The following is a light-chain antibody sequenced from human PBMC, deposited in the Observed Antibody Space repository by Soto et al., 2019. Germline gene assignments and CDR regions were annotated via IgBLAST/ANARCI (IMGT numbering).Light chain of an antibody. CDR3: MQRIEFPLT. V-gene: IGKV2-40*01. Sequence: DIVMTQTPLSLTVTPGEPASISCMSSQSLLDSDDGNTYLDWYLQKPGQSPQLLIYTVSYRASGVPDRCSGSGSGTDFTLKISRVEAEDVGVYYCMQRIEFPLTFGGGTKVDI. J-gene: IGKJ4*01. CDR2: TVS. CDR1: QSLLDSDDGNTY.